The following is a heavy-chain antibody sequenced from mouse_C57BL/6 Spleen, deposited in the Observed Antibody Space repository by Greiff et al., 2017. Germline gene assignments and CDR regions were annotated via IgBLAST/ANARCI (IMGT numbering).Heavy chain of an antibody. CDR3: VRGGGSSYEGYFDV. J-gene: IGHJ1*03. Sequence: EVHLVESGGGLVQPKGSLKLSCAASGFTFNTYAMHWVRQAPGKGLEWVARIRSKSSNYATYYADSVKDRFTISRDDSQSMLYLQMNNLKTEDTAMYYCVRGGGSSYEGYFDVWGTGTTVTVSS. CDR1: GFTFNTYA. V-gene: IGHV10-3*01. CDR2: IRSKSSNYAT. D-gene: IGHD1-1*01.